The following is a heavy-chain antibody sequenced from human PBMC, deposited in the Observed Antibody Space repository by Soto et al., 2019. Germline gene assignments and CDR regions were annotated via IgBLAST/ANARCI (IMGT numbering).Heavy chain of an antibody. V-gene: IGHV3-23*01. D-gene: IGHD2-21*02. J-gene: IGHJ5*01. CDR3: AKGFIVVVTVIRPDDAFDA. Sequence: EVQLLESGGGLVQPGGSLRLSCAASGFTFGNYGMNWVRQAPGKGLEWVSGLSGGGGSTYYADSVKGRFTTSREPSKNTIFLEMNSLRAEDTAVYYCAKGFIVVVTVIRPDDAFDAWGQGTLVTVSS. CDR2: LSGGGGST. CDR1: GFTFGNYG.